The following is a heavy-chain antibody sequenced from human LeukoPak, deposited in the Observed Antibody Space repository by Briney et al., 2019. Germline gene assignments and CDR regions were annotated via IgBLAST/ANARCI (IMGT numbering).Heavy chain of an antibody. CDR3: ARSEHSSSSFDY. Sequence: GGSLRLSCAASGFTLSSYSMSWVRQAPGKGLEWVSYISSSSTHIYYADSVEGRFTISRDNARNSLYLQMNSLRAEDTAIYYCARSEHSSSSFDYWGQGTLVTVSS. D-gene: IGHD6-6*01. CDR2: ISSSSTHI. V-gene: IGHV3-21*01. CDR1: GFTLSSYS. J-gene: IGHJ4*02.